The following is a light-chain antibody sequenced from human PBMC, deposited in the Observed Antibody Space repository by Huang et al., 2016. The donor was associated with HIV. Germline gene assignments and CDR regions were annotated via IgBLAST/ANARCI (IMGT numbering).Light chain of an antibody. CDR1: QSVYSSSTSKDY. V-gene: IGKV4-1*01. CDR2: WAS. J-gene: IGKJ1*01. Sequence: DIIMTQSPDSLAVSLGERATLHCRSSQSVYSSSTSKDYMAWFQQKPGQHPRFLLFWASTREAGVPDRFSGSGSGTHFTLTIANLEAEDAAIYYCQQYYSSPQTFGQGTRVEVK. CDR3: QQYYSSPQT.